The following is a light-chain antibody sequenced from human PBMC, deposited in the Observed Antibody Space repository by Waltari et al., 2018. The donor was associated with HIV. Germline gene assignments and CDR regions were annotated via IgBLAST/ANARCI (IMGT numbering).Light chain of an antibody. CDR1: SSNIGNGY. Sequence: QSVLTQPPSVSVAPGQRVTITCSGDSSNIGNGYVSWYYQVPGTAPKLLIYDNFMRPSGIPVRFSGSKSGTSATLGITGLQTGDEADYYCGTWDTRLSAWVFGGGTKVTVL. CDR2: DNF. J-gene: IGLJ3*02. CDR3: GTWDTRLSAWV. V-gene: IGLV1-51*01.